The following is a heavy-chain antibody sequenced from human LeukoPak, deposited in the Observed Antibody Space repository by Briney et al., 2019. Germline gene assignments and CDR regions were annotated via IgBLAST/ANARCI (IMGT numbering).Heavy chain of an antibody. CDR3: ARDVDTAMVLGAFDI. D-gene: IGHD5-18*01. CDR2: IYYSGST. V-gene: IGHV4-59*01. Sequence: SETLSLPCTVSGGSISSYYWSWIRQPPGKGLEWIGYIYYSGSTNYNPSLKSRVTISVDTSKNQFSLKLSSVTAADTAVYYCARDVDTAMVLGAFDIWGQGTMVTVSS. CDR1: GGSISSYY. J-gene: IGHJ3*02.